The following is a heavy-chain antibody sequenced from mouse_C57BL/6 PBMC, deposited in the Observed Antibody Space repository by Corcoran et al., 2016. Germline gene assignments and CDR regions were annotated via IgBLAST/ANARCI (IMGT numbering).Heavy chain of an antibody. CDR2: INPNNGGT. V-gene: IGHV1-26*01. CDR3: ARADPGTWFAY. J-gene: IGHJ3*01. Sequence: EVQLQQSGPELVKPGASVKISCKASGYTFTDYYMNWVKQSHGKSLEWIGDINPNNGGTSYNQKFKGKATLTVDKSSSKAYMELRSLTSEDSAVYYCARADPGTWFAYWGQGTLVTVSA. D-gene: IGHD4-1*01. CDR1: GYTFTDYY.